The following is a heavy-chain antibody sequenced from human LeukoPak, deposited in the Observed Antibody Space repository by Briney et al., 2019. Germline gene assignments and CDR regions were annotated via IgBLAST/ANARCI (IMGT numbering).Heavy chain of an antibody. V-gene: IGHV3-7*05. J-gene: IGHJ5*02. CDR3: ARASDPWLQLT. CDR2: IKQDGSEK. CDR1: GFTFSNYW. D-gene: IGHD5-24*01. Sequence: GGSLRLSCAASGFTFSNYWMIRVRQAPGKGLEWVGNIKQDGSEKRYADSVRGRFSISRDNAQTSLYLQMNSLRAEDTAVYYCARASDPWLQLTWGQGTLVTVSS.